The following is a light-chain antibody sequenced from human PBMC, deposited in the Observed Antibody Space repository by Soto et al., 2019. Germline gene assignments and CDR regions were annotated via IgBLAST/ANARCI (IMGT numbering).Light chain of an antibody. J-gene: IGKJ2*01. Sequence: EIVMTQSPATLSVSPGERVTLFCRASQSVNSRLAWYQQKPAQAPRLLIYDASTRATGIPARFSGSVSGTEFPLTISSLQSEDFAVYYCQQYKNWPPEYTFGQGTKLEIK. V-gene: IGKV3-15*01. CDR2: DAS. CDR1: QSVNSR. CDR3: QQYKNWPPEYT.